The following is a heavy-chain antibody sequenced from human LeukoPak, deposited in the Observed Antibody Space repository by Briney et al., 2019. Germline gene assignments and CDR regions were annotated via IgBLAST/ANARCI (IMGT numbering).Heavy chain of an antibody. D-gene: IGHD3/OR15-3a*01. CDR1: GYTFTSYA. Sequence: ASVKVSCKASGYTFTSYAMHWVRQAPGQRLEWMGWINAGNGNTKCSQKFQGRVTITRDTSASTAYMELSSLRSEDTAVYYCARVDVDLDAFDIWGQGTMVTVSS. V-gene: IGHV1-3*01. CDR2: INAGNGNT. CDR3: ARVDVDLDAFDI. J-gene: IGHJ3*02.